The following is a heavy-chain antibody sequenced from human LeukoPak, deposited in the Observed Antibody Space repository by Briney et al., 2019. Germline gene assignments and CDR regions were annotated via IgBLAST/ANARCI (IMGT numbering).Heavy chain of an antibody. CDR3: ARNGYSYGSRYSDY. CDR2: INWNGGST. CDR1: GFTFDDYG. V-gene: IGHV3-20*04. Sequence: GGSLRLSCAACGFTFDDYGMSWVRQAPGKGLEWVSGINWNGGSTGYADSVKGRFTISRDNAKNSLYLQMNSLRAEDTALYYCARNGYSYGSRYSDYWGQGTLVTVSS. D-gene: IGHD5-18*01. J-gene: IGHJ4*02.